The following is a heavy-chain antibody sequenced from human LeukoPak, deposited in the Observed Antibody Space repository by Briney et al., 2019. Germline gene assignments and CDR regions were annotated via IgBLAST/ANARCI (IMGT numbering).Heavy chain of an antibody. CDR3: ARSPCSGGSCSLDY. V-gene: IGHV4-31*03. J-gene: IGHJ4*02. Sequence: PSETLSLTCTVSGGSISSGGYYWSWIRQLPGKGLERIGYIYYSGSTSYNPSLKSRVTISVDTSKNQFSLKLSSVTAADTAVYYCARSPCSGGSCSLDYWGQGTLVTVSS. D-gene: IGHD2-15*01. CDR2: IYYSGST. CDR1: GGSISSGGYY.